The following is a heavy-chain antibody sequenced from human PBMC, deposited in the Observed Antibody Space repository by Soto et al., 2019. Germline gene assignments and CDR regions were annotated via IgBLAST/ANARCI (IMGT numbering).Heavy chain of an antibody. CDR3: AKDRAGVLLWFGELSGPYYYGMDV. Sequence: GGSLRLSCAASGFTFSSYGMHWVRQAPGKGLEWVAVISYDGSNKYYADSVKGRFTISRDNSKNTLYLQMNSLRAEDTAVYYCAKDRAGVLLWFGELSGPYYYGMDVWGQGTTVTVSS. J-gene: IGHJ6*02. D-gene: IGHD3-10*01. CDR1: GFTFSSYG. V-gene: IGHV3-30*18. CDR2: ISYDGSNK.